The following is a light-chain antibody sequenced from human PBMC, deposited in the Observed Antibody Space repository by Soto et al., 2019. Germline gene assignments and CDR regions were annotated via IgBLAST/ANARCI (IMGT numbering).Light chain of an antibody. J-gene: IGKJ4*01. CDR1: RGIGNS. CDR2: DVS. V-gene: IGKV1-13*02. CDR3: QQFTTYPLI. Sequence: AIQLTQSPSSLSATVGDTVTITCRASRGIGNSVAWYQQKPGSPPRLLISDVSTLQTGVPSSFSGRESGTFFTLTISSLQPEDFGTYYCQQFTTYPLIFGGGTKLEI.